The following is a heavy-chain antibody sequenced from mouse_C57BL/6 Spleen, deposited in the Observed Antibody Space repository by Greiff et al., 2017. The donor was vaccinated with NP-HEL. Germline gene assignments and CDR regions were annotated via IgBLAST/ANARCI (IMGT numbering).Heavy chain of an antibody. Sequence: VQLKQSGAELVRPGASVKLSCTASGFNITDDYMHWVKQRPEQGLEWIGWIDPENGDTEYASKFQGKATITADTSSNTAYLQLSSLTSEDTAVYYCTTPYYYGSSLDAMDDWGQGTSVTVSS. CDR1: GFNITDDY. CDR2: IDPENGDT. J-gene: IGHJ4*01. V-gene: IGHV14-4*01. CDR3: TTPYYYGSSLDAMDD. D-gene: IGHD1-1*01.